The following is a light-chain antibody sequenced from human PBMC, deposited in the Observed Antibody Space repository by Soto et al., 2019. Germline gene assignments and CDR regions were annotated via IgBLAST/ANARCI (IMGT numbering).Light chain of an antibody. CDR1: QSISSW. V-gene: IGKV1-5*01. CDR3: QQYNSYSIT. CDR2: DAS. J-gene: IGKJ3*01. Sequence: DIQMTQSPSTLSASVGDRVTITCRASQSISSWLAWYQQKPGKAPKLLIYDASSLESGLPSRFSGSGSGTEFTLTISSLQPDDFATYYCQQYNSYSITFGPGTKVDI.